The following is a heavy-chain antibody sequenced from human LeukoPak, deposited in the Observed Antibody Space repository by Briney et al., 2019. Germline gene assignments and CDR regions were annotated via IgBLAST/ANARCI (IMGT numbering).Heavy chain of an antibody. CDR1: GFTFSSYW. V-gene: IGHV3-7*01. CDR2: IKQDGSEK. J-gene: IGHJ4*02. D-gene: IGHD6-19*01. CDR3: ARDGSSGWSTFDY. Sequence: GGSLRLSCAASGFTFSSYWMSWVRQAPGKGLEWVANIKQDGSEKYYVDSVKGRFTISRDNAKNSLYLQMNSLRAEDTAVYYCARDGSSGWSTFDYWGQGTLVTVSS.